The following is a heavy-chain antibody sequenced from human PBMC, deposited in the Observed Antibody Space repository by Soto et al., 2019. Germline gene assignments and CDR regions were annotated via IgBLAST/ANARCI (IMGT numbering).Heavy chain of an antibody. D-gene: IGHD3-3*01. Sequence: QVQLVQSGAEVKKPGSSVKVSCKASGGTFSSYAISWVRQAPGQGLEWMGGIIPIFGTANYAQKFQGRVTITADESTSTAYMELSSLRSEDTAVYYCAGVPYGFWSGYPPAEYFQHWGQGTLVTVSS. V-gene: IGHV1-69*01. J-gene: IGHJ1*01. CDR2: IIPIFGTA. CDR3: AGVPYGFWSGYPPAEYFQH. CDR1: GGTFSSYA.